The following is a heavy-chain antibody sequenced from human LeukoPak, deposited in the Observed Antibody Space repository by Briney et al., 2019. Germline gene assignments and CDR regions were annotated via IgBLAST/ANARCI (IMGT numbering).Heavy chain of an antibody. CDR3: ARVVVEMATILAFDI. V-gene: IGHV3-53*01. D-gene: IGHD5-24*01. J-gene: IGHJ3*02. CDR1: GFTVSSNY. CDR2: IYSGGST. Sequence: GGSLRLSCAASGFTVSSNYMSWVRQAPGKGLGWVSVIYSGGSTYYADSVKGRFTISRDNSKNTLYLQMNSLRAEDTAVYYCARVVVEMATILAFDIWGQGTMVTVSS.